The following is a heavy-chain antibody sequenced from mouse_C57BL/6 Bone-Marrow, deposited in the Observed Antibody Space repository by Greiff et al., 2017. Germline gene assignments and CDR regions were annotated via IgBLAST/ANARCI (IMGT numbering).Heavy chain of an antibody. CDR2: IDPSDSYT. D-gene: IGHD1-1*01. J-gene: IGHJ4*01. CDR1: GYTFTSYW. V-gene: IGHV1-69*01. Sequence: QVQLQQPGAELVMPGASVKLSCKASGYTFTSYWMHWVKQRPGQGLEWIGEIDPSDSYTNYNQKFKGKSTLTVDKSSSTAYMQLSSLTSEDSAVYYSVRLGFYYGSSHYAMDYWGQGTSVTVSS. CDR3: VRLGFYYGSSHYAMDY.